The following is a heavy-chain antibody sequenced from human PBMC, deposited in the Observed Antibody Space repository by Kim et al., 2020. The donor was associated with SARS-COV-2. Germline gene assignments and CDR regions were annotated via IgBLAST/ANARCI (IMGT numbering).Heavy chain of an antibody. CDR1: GFTFDDYT. V-gene: IGHV3-43*01. CDR3: AKGGYYGSGSYSLDY. CDR2: ISWDGGST. Sequence: GGSLRLSCAASGFTFDDYTMHWVRQAPGKGLEWVSLISWDGGSTYYADSVKGRFTISRDNSKNSLYLQMNSLRTEDTALYYCAKGGYYGSGSYSLDYWGQGTLVTVSS. D-gene: IGHD3-10*01. J-gene: IGHJ4*02.